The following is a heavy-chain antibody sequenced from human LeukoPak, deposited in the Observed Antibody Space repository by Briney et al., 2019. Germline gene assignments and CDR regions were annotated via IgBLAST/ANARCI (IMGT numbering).Heavy chain of an antibody. J-gene: IGHJ4*02. CDR3: ARRDGYNRDFDY. CDR1: GGSISSYY. D-gene: IGHD5-24*01. CDR2: IYYSGST. V-gene: IGHV4-59*01. Sequence: SETLSLTCTVSGGSISSYYWSWIRQPPGKGLEWIGYIYYSGSTNYTPSLKSRVTISVDTSKNQFSLKLSSVTAADTAVYYCARRDGYNRDFDYWGQGTLVTVSS.